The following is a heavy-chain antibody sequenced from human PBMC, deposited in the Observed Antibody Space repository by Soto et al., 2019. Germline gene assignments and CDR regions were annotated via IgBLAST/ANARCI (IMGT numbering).Heavy chain of an antibody. V-gene: IGHV3-21*01. CDR3: ARDKIAVAGNFWYFQH. CDR2: ISSSSSYI. CDR1: GFTFSSYS. J-gene: IGHJ1*01. Sequence: GGSLRLSCAASGFTFSSYSMNWVRQAPGKGLEWVSSISSSSSYIYYADSVKGRFTISRDNAKNSLYLQMNSLRAEDTAVYYCARDKIAVAGNFWYFQHWGQGTLVTVSS. D-gene: IGHD6-19*01.